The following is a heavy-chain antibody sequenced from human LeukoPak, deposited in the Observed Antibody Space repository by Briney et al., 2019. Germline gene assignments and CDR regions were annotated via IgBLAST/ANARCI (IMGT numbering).Heavy chain of an antibody. J-gene: IGHJ4*02. V-gene: IGHV3-53*01. CDR2: IHNDYRT. CDR1: GFTVSSNF. D-gene: IGHD3-10*01. CDR3: ANHFG. Sequence: GGSLRLSCAASGFTVSSNFMHWVRQAPGKGLEWVAGIHNDYRTFYADSVKGRFTILRDDSANTAYLQMNSLRAEDTAIFYCANHFGGGQGALVTVSS.